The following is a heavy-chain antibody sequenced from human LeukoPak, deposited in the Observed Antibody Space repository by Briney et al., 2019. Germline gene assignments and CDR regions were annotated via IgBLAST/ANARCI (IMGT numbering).Heavy chain of an antibody. V-gene: IGHV3-23*01. J-gene: IGHJ3*02. Sequence: GGSLRLSCAASGFTFNSYAMSWVRQAPGKGLEWVSSISGNAGSLYYADSVKGHFTISRDNSRNTLYLQMDNLRAEDTAVYYCAKGIVVVVAASDAFDIWGQGTLVTVSS. CDR3: AKGIVVVVAASDAFDI. CDR1: GFTFNSYA. CDR2: ISGNAGSL. D-gene: IGHD2-15*01.